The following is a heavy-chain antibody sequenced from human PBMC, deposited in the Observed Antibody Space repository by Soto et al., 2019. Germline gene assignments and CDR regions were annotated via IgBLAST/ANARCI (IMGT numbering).Heavy chain of an antibody. D-gene: IGHD6-19*01. CDR3: AGPPHIAVAGHSPHYYYYMDV. J-gene: IGHJ6*03. CDR1: GGSISSSSYY. Sequence: QLQLQESGPGLVKPSETLSLTCTVSGGSISSSSYYWGWIRQPPGKGLEWIGSIYYSGSTYYNPSLKGRVTISVDTSKNQFPLKLSSVTAADTAVYYCAGPPHIAVAGHSPHYYYYMDVWGKGTTVTVSS. CDR2: IYYSGST. V-gene: IGHV4-39*01.